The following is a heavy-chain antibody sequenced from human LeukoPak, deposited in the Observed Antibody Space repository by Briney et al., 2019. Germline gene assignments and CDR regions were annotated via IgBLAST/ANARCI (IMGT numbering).Heavy chain of an antibody. V-gene: IGHV1-18*01. CDR3: ARVGKRGYSYGFVDY. J-gene: IGHJ4*02. D-gene: IGHD5-18*01. CDR2: ISAYNGNT. CDR1: GYTFTSHG. Sequence: ASVKVSCKASGYTFTSHGTSWVRQAPGQGLEWMGWISAYNGNTNYAQKLQGRVTMTTDTSTSTAYMELRSLRSDDTAVYYCARVGKRGYSYGFVDYWGQGTLVTVSS.